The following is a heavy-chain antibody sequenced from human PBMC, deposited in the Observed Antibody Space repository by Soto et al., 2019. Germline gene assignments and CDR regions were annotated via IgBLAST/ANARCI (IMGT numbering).Heavy chain of an antibody. CDR1: GFTVSRYY. Sequence: PGGSLRLSCAASGFTVSRYYMTWVRQAQGKGLEWVSVTHTGGGALYADSVKGRFTISRQESKNTVYLQMNSLRSEDTAVYYCARGRGYCSGGSCYSFVRAFDIWGQGTMVTVSS. D-gene: IGHD2-15*01. V-gene: IGHV3-53*04. J-gene: IGHJ3*02. CDR3: ARGRGYCSGGSCYSFVRAFDI. CDR2: THTGGGA.